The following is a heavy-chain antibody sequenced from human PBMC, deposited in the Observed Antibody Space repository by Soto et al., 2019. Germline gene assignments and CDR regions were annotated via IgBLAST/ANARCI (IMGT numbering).Heavy chain of an antibody. CDR3: ASGASRWYPYCFAS. D-gene: IGHD6-13*01. V-gene: IGHV1-69*01. J-gene: IGHJ4*02. Sequence: QAQVVQSGAEVRKPGSSVKLSCKASEGTFNSYAIAWVRQAPGQGLEWMGVIIPYYNTLNYAQKFQDRVTITADGSTNTVYMELSSLRSDDTAVYFCASGASRWYPYCFASWAQGTLVTVSS. CDR2: IIPYYNTL. CDR1: EGTFNSYA.